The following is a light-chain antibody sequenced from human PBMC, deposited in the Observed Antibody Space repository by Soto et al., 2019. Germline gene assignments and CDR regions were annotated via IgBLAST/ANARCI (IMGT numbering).Light chain of an antibody. CDR1: QSVSSN. CDR2: GAS. CDR3: QQYNNWPPLT. Sequence: EIVMTQSPATLSVSPGERATLSCRASQSVSSNLAWYQQKPGQAPRLLIYGASTRATGIPARFSGSGSGTEFTLNISSLQSSEFAVYYCQQYNNWPPLTFGGGTKVEIK. V-gene: IGKV3-15*01. J-gene: IGKJ4*01.